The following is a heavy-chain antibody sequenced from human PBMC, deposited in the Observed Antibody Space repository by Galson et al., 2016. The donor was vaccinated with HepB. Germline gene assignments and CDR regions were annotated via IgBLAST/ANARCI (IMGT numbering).Heavy chain of an antibody. V-gene: IGHV3-23*01. CDR1: RFTLSSYA. CDR2: ISGSGAAT. D-gene: IGHD2-15*01. J-gene: IGHJ6*01. Sequence: SLRLSCAASRFTLSSYAMSWVRQAPGKGLEWVSTISGSGAATFYADSVKGRFTISRDNSKNTLYLQMNSLRAEDTAVFYCAKDLVVPYGLDVWGQGTTVTVSS. CDR3: AKDLVVPYGLDV.